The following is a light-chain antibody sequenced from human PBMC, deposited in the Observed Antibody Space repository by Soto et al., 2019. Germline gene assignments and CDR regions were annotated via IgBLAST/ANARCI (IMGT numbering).Light chain of an antibody. CDR2: DVS. V-gene: IGLV2-14*03. CDR3: NSYTSSSTYV. Sequence: QSVLTQPASVSGSPGQSIAISCTGTSSGVGNYNYVSWYQQHPGKAPKLMIYDVSNRPSGVSNRFSGSKSGNTASLTISGLRPEDEADYGCNSYTSSSTYVCGTGTKVTVL. J-gene: IGLJ1*01. CDR1: SSGVGNYNY.